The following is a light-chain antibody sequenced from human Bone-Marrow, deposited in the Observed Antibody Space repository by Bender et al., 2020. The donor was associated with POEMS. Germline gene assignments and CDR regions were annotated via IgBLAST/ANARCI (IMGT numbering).Light chain of an antibody. Sequence: QSALTQPASVSGSPGQSITLSCSGTSSDVGAYNLVSWYQQHPGRAPKLMISEVSKRPSGVSTRFSGSKSGNTASLTISGLQAEDEADYYCCSYAGTRVFGGGTKLTVL. CDR2: EVS. J-gene: IGLJ3*02. CDR3: CSYAGTRV. V-gene: IGLV2-23*02. CDR1: SSDVGAYNL.